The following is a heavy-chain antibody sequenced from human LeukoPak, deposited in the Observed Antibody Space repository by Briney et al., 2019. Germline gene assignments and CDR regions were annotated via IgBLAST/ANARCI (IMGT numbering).Heavy chain of an antibody. D-gene: IGHD1-26*01. V-gene: IGHV3-30*02. CDR2: IHYDGITK. J-gene: IGHJ4*02. CDR1: GFTFNKYG. Sequence: GGSLRLSCEASGFTFNKYGIHWVRQAPGKGLEWVAFIHYDGITKNYADSVKGRFTISRDNSKNTVYLQMNSLRAEDTAVYYCGRGSGSPDYWGQGTLVTVSS. CDR3: GRGSGSPDY.